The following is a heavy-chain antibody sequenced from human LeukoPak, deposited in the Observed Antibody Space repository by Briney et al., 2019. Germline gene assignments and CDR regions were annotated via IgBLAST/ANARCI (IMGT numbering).Heavy chain of an antibody. V-gene: IGHV3-48*04. Sequence: QTGGSLRLSCAASGFTFSSYSMNWVRQAPGKGLEWVSYISSSSSTIYYADSVKGRFTISRDNAKNSLYLQMNSLRAEDTAVYYCARSDYSSSRGGAFDIWGQGTMVTVSS. CDR1: GFTFSSYS. CDR2: ISSSSSTI. J-gene: IGHJ3*02. CDR3: ARSDYSSSRGGAFDI. D-gene: IGHD6-13*01.